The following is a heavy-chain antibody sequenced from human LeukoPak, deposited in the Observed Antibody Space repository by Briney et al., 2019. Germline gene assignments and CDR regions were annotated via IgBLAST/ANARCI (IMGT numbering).Heavy chain of an antibody. V-gene: IGHV1-2*02. CDR2: VNPNSGDT. CDR1: GYTFTDSY. D-gene: IGHD6-19*01. Sequence: ASVRVSCKASGYTFTDSYMLWVRQAPGQGLEWRGWVNPNSGDTSYAQKFQDRVTMTRDTSISTAYMELSRLRSDDTAVYYCAISSGWYSSFDYWGQGTLVTVSS. J-gene: IGHJ4*02. CDR3: AISSGWYSSFDY.